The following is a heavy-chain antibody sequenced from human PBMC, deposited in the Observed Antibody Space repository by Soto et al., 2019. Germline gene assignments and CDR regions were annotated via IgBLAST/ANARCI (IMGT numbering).Heavy chain of an antibody. D-gene: IGHD3-10*01. CDR3: ARDQNYYGSGGNYYMDV. J-gene: IGHJ6*03. V-gene: IGHV3-33*01. CDR1: GFTFSSYG. CDR2: IWYDGSNK. Sequence: QVQLVESGGGVVQPGRSLRLSCAASGFTFSSYGMHWVRQALGKGLEWVAVIWYDGSNKYYADSVKGRFTISRDNSKNTLYLQMNSLRAEDTAVYYCARDQNYYGSGGNYYMDVWGKGTTVTVSS.